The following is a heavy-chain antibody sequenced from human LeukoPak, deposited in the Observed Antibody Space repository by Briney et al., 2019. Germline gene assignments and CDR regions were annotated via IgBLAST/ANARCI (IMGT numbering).Heavy chain of an antibody. CDR2: IRSKAYGGTT. J-gene: IGHJ4*02. D-gene: IGHD3-10*01. V-gene: IGHV3-49*03. CDR1: GFTFGDYA. CDR3: TRAEFGELFSYYFDY. Sequence: GGSLRLSCTASGFTFGDYAMSWFRQAPGKGLEWVGFIRSKAYGGTTEYAASVKGRFTISRDDSKSIAYLQMNSLKTEDTAVYYCTRAEFGELFSYYFDYWGQGTLVTVSS.